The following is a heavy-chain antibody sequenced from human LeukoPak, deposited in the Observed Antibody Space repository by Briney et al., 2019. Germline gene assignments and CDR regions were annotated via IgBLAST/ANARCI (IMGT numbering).Heavy chain of an antibody. CDR1: GYTLTEFS. CDR2: FDPADVKT. Sequence: ASVKVSCKVSGYTLTEFSMHWVRQAPGKGLEWMGGFDPADVKTIYAQKFQGRVTMTEDTSTDTAYMELSSLRSEDTAVYYCIAWSYYFDYWGQGTLVTVSS. V-gene: IGHV1-24*01. D-gene: IGHD3-9*01. CDR3: IAWSYYFDY. J-gene: IGHJ4*02.